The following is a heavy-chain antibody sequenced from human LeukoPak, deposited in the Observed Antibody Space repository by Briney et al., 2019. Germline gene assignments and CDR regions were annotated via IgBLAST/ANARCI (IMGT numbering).Heavy chain of an antibody. CDR2: IYHSGST. CDR3: ARAVLSYCRGGSWPYFDY. Sequence: SGTLSLTCAVSGGSISSSNWWSWVRQPPGKGLEWIGEIYHSGSTNYNPSLKSRVTISVDKSKNQFSLKLSSLTAADTAVYYCARAVLSYCRGGSWPYFDYWGQGTLVTVSS. V-gene: IGHV4-4*02. D-gene: IGHD2-15*01. CDR1: GGSISSSNW. J-gene: IGHJ4*01.